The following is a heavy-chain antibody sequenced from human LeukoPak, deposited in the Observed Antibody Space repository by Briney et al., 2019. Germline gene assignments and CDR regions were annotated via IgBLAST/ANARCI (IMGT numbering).Heavy chain of an antibody. CDR3: ARELRGAFDI. V-gene: IGHV4-30-2*01. CDR1: GGSISSGGSS. J-gene: IGHJ3*02. CDR2: IYHSGST. D-gene: IGHD3-10*01. Sequence: PSQTLSLTCAVSGGSISSGGSSWSWIRQPPGKGLEWIGYIYHSGSTYYNPSLKSRVTISVDRSKNQFSLKLSSVTAADTAVYYCARELRGAFDIWGQGTMVTVSS.